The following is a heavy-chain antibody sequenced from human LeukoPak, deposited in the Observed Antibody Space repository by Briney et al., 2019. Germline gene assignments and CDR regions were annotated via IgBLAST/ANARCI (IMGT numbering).Heavy chain of an antibody. Sequence: GASVKVSCKASGGTFSSYAISWVRQAPGQGLEWMGGIIPIFGTANYAQKFQGRVTITADESTSTAYMELSSLRSEDTAVYYCARVAAAGTSLYYFDYWGQGTLVTVSS. V-gene: IGHV1-69*13. J-gene: IGHJ4*02. CDR1: GGTFSSYA. D-gene: IGHD6-13*01. CDR3: ARVAAAGTSLYYFDY. CDR2: IIPIFGTA.